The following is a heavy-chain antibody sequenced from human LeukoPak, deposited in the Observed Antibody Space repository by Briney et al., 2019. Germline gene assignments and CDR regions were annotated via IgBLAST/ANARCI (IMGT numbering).Heavy chain of an antibody. CDR2: IQISGST. D-gene: IGHD6-19*01. CDR1: GGSISSYY. Sequence: SESLSLTCTVSGGSISSYYCSWIRQPAGKGLEWIGRIQISGSTNYNPSLKSRVTMSVDTSKNQFSLNLSSVTAAGTAVYYCASGGVAGRWPLDYWGQGTLVTVSS. V-gene: IGHV4-4*07. J-gene: IGHJ4*02. CDR3: ASGGVAGRWPLDY.